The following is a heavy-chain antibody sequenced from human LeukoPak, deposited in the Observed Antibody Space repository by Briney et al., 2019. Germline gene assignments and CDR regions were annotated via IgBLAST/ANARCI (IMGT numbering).Heavy chain of an antibody. D-gene: IGHD1-26*01. CDR3: ARGWEESTYYYYCGMDV. CDR1: GGSISSYY. CDR2: IYYSGST. J-gene: IGHJ6*02. Sequence: SETLSLTCTVSGGSISSYYWSWIRQPPGKGLEWTGFIYYSGSTNYSPSLKSRVTISLDTSKNQFSLKLSSVTAADTAVYYCARGWEESTYYYYCGMDVWGQGTTVTVTS. V-gene: IGHV4-59*01.